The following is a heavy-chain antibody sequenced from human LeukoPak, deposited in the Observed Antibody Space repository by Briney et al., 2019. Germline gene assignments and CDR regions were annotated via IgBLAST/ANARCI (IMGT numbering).Heavy chain of an antibody. Sequence: QSGRSLRLSCAASGFTFSSYAMHWVRQAPGKGLEWVAVISYDGSNKYYADSVKGRFTISRDNSKNTLYVQMNSLRAEDTAVYYCAKGHYYGSGSLDYWGQGTLVTVSS. CDR1: GFTFSSYA. D-gene: IGHD3-10*01. V-gene: IGHV3-30-3*01. CDR2: ISYDGSNK. J-gene: IGHJ4*02. CDR3: AKGHYYGSGSLDY.